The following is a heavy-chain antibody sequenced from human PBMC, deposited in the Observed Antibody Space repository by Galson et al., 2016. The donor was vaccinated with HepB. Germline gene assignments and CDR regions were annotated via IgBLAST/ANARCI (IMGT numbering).Heavy chain of an antibody. CDR1: GYTFTGYY. V-gene: IGHV1-2*06. CDR2: IDANSGGT. D-gene: IGHD5-12*01. CDR3: ARDRWPRLYNWFAP. Sequence: SVKVSCKASGYTFTGYYIHWVRQAPGQGLEWMGRIDANSGGTDYAQKFQGRVTMTRDTSISTAYMELSRLTSDDTAVYYCARDRWPRLYNWFAPWGQGTLITVSS. J-gene: IGHJ5*02.